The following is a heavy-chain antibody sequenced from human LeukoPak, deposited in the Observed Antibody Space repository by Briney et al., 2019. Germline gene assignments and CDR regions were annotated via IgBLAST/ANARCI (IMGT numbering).Heavy chain of an antibody. CDR3: AKDFSPGVVVVAAKYDY. Sequence: GGTLRLSCAASGFTFSSYAMSWVRQAPGKGLEWVSAISGSGGSTYYADSVKGRFTISRDNSKNTLYLQMNSLRAEDTAVYYCAKDFSPGVVVVAAKYDYWGQGTLVTVSS. J-gene: IGHJ4*02. D-gene: IGHD2-15*01. CDR2: ISGSGGST. V-gene: IGHV3-23*01. CDR1: GFTFSSYA.